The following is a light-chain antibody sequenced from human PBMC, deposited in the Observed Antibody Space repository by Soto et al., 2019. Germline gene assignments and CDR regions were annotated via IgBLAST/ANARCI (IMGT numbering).Light chain of an antibody. CDR3: QQYGSSLTWT. CDR1: QSVSSSY. V-gene: IGKV3-20*01. CDR2: GAS. Sequence: EIVLTQSPGTLSLSPGERATLSCRASQSVSSSYLAWYQQKPGQAPRLLIYGASSRATGIPDRFSGSGSGTDFTLTISRLEPEDVAVYYCQQYGSSLTWTFGQGTKGEI. J-gene: IGKJ1*01.